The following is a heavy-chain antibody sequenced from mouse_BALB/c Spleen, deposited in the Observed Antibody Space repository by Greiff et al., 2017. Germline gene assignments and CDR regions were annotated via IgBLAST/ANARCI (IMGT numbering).Heavy chain of an antibody. D-gene: IGHD4-1*01. CDR3: ARWHSNWDWYFDV. Sequence: EVQVVESGGGLVQPGGSRKLSCAASGFTFSSFGMHWVRQAPEKGLEWVAYISSGSSTIYYADTVKGRFTISRDNPKNTLFLQMTSLRSEDTAMYYCARWHSNWDWYFDVWGAGTTVTVSS. CDR1: GFTFSSFG. CDR2: ISSGSSTI. J-gene: IGHJ1*01. V-gene: IGHV5-17*02.